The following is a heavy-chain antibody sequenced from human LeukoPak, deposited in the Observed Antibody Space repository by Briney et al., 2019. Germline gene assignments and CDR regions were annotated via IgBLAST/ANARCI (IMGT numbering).Heavy chain of an antibody. V-gene: IGHV1-18*04. CDR3: ARVVRYGDYYHFDY. Sequence: ASVKVSCKASGYAFTSYGISWVRQAPGQGLEWMGWISAYNGNTNYAQKLQGRVTMTTDTSTSTAYMELRSLRSDDTAVYYCARVVRYGDYYHFDYWGRGTLITVSS. D-gene: IGHD4-17*01. J-gene: IGHJ4*02. CDR2: ISAYNGNT. CDR1: GYAFTSYG.